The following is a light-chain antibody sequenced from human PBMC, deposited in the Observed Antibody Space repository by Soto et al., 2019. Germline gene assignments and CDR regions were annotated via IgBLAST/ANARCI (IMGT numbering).Light chain of an antibody. CDR2: LGS. CDR3: MQALQTPFT. J-gene: IGKJ3*01. V-gene: IGKV2-28*01. Sequence: DIVMTQSPLSLPVTPGEPASISCRSSQSLLHSNGCNYLDWYLQKPGQSPQLLIYLGSNRASGVPDRVSGSGSGTECTLKISRVEAEDVGVYYCMQALQTPFTFGPGTKVDIK. CDR1: QSLLHSNGCNY.